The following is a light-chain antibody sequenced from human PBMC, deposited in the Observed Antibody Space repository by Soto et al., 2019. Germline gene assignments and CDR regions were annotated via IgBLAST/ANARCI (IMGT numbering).Light chain of an antibody. Sequence: SYALTQPPSVSVSPGQTASISCSGDKLGDKYACWYQQKPGQSPVLVIYQDSKRPSGIPERFSGSNSGNTATLTISGTQAIDEADYYCQAWDTGSHVFGTGTKVTV. J-gene: IGLJ1*01. CDR3: QAWDTGSHV. V-gene: IGLV3-1*01. CDR2: QDS. CDR1: KLGDKY.